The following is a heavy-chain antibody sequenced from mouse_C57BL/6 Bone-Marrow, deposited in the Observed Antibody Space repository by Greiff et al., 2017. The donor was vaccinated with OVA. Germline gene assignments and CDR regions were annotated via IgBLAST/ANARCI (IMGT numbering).Heavy chain of an antibody. J-gene: IGHJ2*01. CDR3: ARSLGSPYYFDY. CDR2: IYPSDSET. Sequence: VKLQQPGAELVRPGSSVKLSCKASGYTFTSYWMDWVKQRPGQGLEWIGNIYPSDSETHYNQKFKDKATLTVDKSSSTAYMQLSSLTSEDSAVYYCARSLGSPYYFDYWGQGTTLTVSS. V-gene: IGHV1-61*01. CDR1: GYTFTSYW. D-gene: IGHD1-2*01.